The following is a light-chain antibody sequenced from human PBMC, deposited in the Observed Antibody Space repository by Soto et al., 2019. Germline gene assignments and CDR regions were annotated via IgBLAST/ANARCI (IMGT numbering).Light chain of an antibody. Sequence: DIPMTQSPSSLSASVGDRVTITCRTSQGISSWLAWYQQKPGKAPRLLIYAASSLQSGVPSRYSGSGSETDFTLTISSLQPEDFATYYRQPSNSFPLTFGEGTKVEIK. J-gene: IGKJ4*01. V-gene: IGKV1-12*01. CDR1: QGISSW. CDR2: AAS. CDR3: QPSNSFPLT.